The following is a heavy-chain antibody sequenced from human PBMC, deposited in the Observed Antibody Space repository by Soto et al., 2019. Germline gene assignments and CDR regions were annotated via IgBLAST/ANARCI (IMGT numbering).Heavy chain of an antibody. CDR1: GFTVSTKY. J-gene: IGHJ4*02. V-gene: IGHV3-66*01. D-gene: IGHD3-16*01. CDR3: ARDPWAADY. Sequence: EVQLVESGGGLVQPGGSLRLSCAASGFTVSTKYMSWVRQAPGKGLEWVSVIYSGGSTFYADSVRGRFTISRDNSKNTVNLQMNSLRADDTAVYYCARDPWAADYLGQGTLVTVSS. CDR2: IYSGGST.